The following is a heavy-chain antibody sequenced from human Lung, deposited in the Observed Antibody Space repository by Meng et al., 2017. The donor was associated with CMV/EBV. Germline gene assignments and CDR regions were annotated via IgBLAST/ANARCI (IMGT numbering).Heavy chain of an antibody. CDR3: AREPGDFWSGYHGWFDP. CDR1: GGSVSSGSYY. CDR2: IYYSGST. J-gene: IGHJ5*02. D-gene: IGHD3-3*01. Sequence: LXXTVSGGSVSSGSYYWSWIRQPPGKGLEWIGYIYYSGSTNYNPSLKSRVTISVDTSKNQFSLKLSSVTAADTAVYYCAREPGDFWSGYHGWFDPXGQGXLVTVSS. V-gene: IGHV4-61*01.